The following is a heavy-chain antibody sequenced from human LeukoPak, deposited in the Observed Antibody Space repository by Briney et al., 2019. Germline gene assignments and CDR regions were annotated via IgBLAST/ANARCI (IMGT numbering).Heavy chain of an antibody. D-gene: IGHD2-21*01. CDR1: GFTFSNYG. J-gene: IGHJ5*02. CDR2: ISSSSSTI. V-gene: IGHV3-48*02. CDR3: AREIANWFDP. Sequence: GGSLRLSCAASGFTFSNYGMHWVRQAPGKGLEWVSYISSSSSTIYYADSVKGRFTISRDNAKNSLYLQMNSLRDEDTAVYYCAREIANWFDPWGQGTLVTVSS.